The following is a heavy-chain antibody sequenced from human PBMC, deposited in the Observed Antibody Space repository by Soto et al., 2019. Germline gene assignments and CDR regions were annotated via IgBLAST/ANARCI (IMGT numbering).Heavy chain of an antibody. D-gene: IGHD5-18*01. J-gene: IGHJ4*01. V-gene: IGHV4-31*03. CDR2: INYSGAT. CDR1: GGSINSDGYY. Sequence: SQTLSLTCTVSGGSINSDGYYWIWNRQHPEKGLEWIGYINYSGATYYNPSLKSRLTISVDTSKNQFSLQLTSVIAADTALYYCARESYSFGRAFDIWGHGTLVTVSS. CDR3: ARESYSFGRAFDI.